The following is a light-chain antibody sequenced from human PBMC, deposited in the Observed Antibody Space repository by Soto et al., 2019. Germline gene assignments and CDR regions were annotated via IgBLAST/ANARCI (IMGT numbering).Light chain of an antibody. Sequence: QSALTQPASVSGSPGQSITISCTGTSSDIGGYNYISWYQQLPGKAPKFIIYDVRNWPSGVSNRFSGSRSGNTASLTISGLQAEDEADYYCSSYTSSSTVIFGGGTKLTVL. CDR2: DVR. V-gene: IGLV2-14*01. CDR1: SSDIGGYNY. J-gene: IGLJ2*01. CDR3: SSYTSSSTVI.